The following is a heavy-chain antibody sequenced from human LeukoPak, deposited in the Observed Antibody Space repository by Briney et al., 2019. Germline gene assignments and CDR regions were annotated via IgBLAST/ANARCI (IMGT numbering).Heavy chain of an antibody. D-gene: IGHD3-3*01. CDR3: AKARTYDFWSGYDDAFDI. CDR2: IWYDGSNK. V-gene: IGHV3-33*06. J-gene: IGHJ3*02. Sequence: GGSLRLSCAASGFTFSSYGMHWVRQAPGKGLEWVAVIWYDGSNKYYADSVKGRFTISRDNSKNTLYLQMNSLRAEDTAAYYCAKARTYDFWSGYDDAFDIWGQGTMVTVS. CDR1: GFTFSSYG.